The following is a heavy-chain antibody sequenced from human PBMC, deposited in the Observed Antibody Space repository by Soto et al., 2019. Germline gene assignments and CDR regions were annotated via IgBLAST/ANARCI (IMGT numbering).Heavy chain of an antibody. D-gene: IGHD2-21*01. CDR1: GFTFSSFW. CDR3: ARDPLIGNTDYGLDV. Sequence: EVQLVESGGGLVQPGGSLRLSCAASGFTFSSFWMHWVRQAPGKGLVWVSRINNDGSSTAYADSVKGRFTISRDNAESTLYLQVTSLRAEDTAVYYCARDPLIGNTDYGLDVWGQGTTVTVSS. J-gene: IGHJ6*02. V-gene: IGHV3-74*01. CDR2: INNDGSST.